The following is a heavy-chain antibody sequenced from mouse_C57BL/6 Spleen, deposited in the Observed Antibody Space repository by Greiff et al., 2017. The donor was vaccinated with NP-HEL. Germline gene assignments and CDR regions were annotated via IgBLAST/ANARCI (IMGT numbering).Heavy chain of an antibody. CDR3: AIIYDGYYDYFDY. J-gene: IGHJ2*01. Sequence: VKLQQSGAELVKPGASVKMSCKASGYTFTTYPIEWMKQNHGKSLEWIGNFHPYNDDTKYNEKFKGKATLTVEKSSSTVYLELSRLTSDDSAVYYCAIIYDGYYDYFDYWGQGTTLTVSS. V-gene: IGHV1-47*01. CDR2: FHPYNDDT. CDR1: GYTFTTYP. D-gene: IGHD2-3*01.